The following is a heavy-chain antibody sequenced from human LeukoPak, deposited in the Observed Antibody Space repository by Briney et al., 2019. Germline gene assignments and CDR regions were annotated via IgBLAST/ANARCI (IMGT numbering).Heavy chain of an antibody. CDR1: GFTFSSYA. CDR3: AKPARTDAFDI. J-gene: IGHJ3*02. D-gene: IGHD1-14*01. CDR2: VIGIGSTT. Sequence: QAGGSLRLSCAASGFTFSSYAMTWVRQAPGKGLEWVSAVIGIGSTTYYADSVKGRFTSSRDNSKNTLYVQMNNLRAEATAVYYCAKPARTDAFDIWGQGTMVTVSS. V-gene: IGHV3-23*01.